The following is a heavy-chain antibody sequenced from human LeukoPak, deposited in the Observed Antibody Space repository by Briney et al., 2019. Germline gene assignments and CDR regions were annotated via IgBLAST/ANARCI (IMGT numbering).Heavy chain of an antibody. CDR1: GYTLTELS. D-gene: IGHD2-2*02. J-gene: IGHJ3*02. CDR3: ATGWIVVVPAAIRPGAFDI. CDR2: FDPEDGET. V-gene: IGHV1-24*01. Sequence: ASVKVSCKVSGYTLTELSMHWVRQAPGKGLEWMGGFDPEDGETIYAQKFQGRVTMTEDTSTDTAYMELSSLRSEDTAVYYCATGWIVVVPAAIRPGAFDIWGQGTMVTVSS.